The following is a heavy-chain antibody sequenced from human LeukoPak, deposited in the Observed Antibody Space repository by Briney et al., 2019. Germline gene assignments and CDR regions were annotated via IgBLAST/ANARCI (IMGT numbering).Heavy chain of an antibody. V-gene: IGHV1-18*01. J-gene: IGHJ4*02. CDR2: INSDNGDT. D-gene: IGHD2-21*02. CDR3: ARHRGAPNRVVTTKGYFDY. CDR1: GYIFTNYG. Sequence: GASVKVSCKASGYIFTNYGIIWVRQAPGQGLEWMGWINSDNGDTNYAQKFQGRVSMTTDASTSTAYMDLRSLRSDDTAVYYCARHRGAPNRVVTTKGYFDYWGQGTLVTVSS.